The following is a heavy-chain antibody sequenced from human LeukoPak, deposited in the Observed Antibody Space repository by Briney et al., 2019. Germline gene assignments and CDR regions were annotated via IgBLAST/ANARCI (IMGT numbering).Heavy chain of an antibody. J-gene: IGHJ5*02. CDR3: ARVKARSRNWFDP. Sequence: SETLSLTCAVYGGSFSGYYWSWIRQPPGKGLEWIGEINHSGSTNYNPSLKSRVTISVDTSKNQFSLKLSSVTAADTAVYYCARVKARSRNWFDPWGQGTLVTVSS. D-gene: IGHD1-26*01. V-gene: IGHV4-34*01. CDR1: GGSFSGYY. CDR2: INHSGST.